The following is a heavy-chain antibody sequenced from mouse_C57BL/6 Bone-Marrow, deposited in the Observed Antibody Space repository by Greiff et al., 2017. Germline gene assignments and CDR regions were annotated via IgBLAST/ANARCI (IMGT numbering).Heavy chain of an antibody. CDR3: ARSDYGRLY. CDR2: IDPSDSET. Sequence: QVQLQQPGAELVRPGSSVKLSCKASGYTFTSYWMHWVKQRPIQGLEWFGNIDPSDSETHYNQKFKDKATLTVDKSTSTAYMQLSILTAEDTAVYYGARSDYGRLYWGQGTTLTVSS. D-gene: IGHD1-1*01. CDR1: GYTFTSYW. V-gene: IGHV1-52*01. J-gene: IGHJ2*01.